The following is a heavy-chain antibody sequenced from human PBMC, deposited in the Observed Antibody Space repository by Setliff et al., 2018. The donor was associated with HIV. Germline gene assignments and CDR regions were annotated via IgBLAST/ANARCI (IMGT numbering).Heavy chain of an antibody. D-gene: IGHD4-17*01. CDR3: AAFFVTPLMTQDF. CDR2: INHSGSI. V-gene: IGHV4-34*01. Sequence: LSLTCTVSGGFIGGHYWTWIRQSPGKGLEWIGEINHSGSIKYNPSLKSRVTISVDTSKNQFSLKLTSVTAADTAVYYCAAFFVTPLMTQDFWGQGTLVTVSS. J-gene: IGHJ4*02. CDR1: GGFIGGHY.